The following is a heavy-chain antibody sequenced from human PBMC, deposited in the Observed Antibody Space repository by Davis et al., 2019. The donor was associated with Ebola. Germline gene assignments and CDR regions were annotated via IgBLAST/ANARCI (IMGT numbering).Heavy chain of an antibody. Sequence: GESLKISCEASGFTFSDYYMTWIRQAPGKGLEWVSYISGSGINYADPVKGRFTISRDNAKKSLFLQMNSLRADDTAVYYCARDGRRSSKFYDSWGQGTLVTVSS. V-gene: IGHV3-11*01. CDR2: ISGSGI. J-gene: IGHJ5*01. D-gene: IGHD6-13*01. CDR1: GFTFSDYY. CDR3: ARDGRRSSKFYDS.